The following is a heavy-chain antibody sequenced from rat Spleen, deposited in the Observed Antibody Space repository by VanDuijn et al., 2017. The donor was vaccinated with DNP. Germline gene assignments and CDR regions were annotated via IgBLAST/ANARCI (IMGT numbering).Heavy chain of an antibody. V-gene: IGHV5-7*01. J-gene: IGHJ2*01. Sequence: EVQLVESGGGLVQPGRSLTLSCAASGFTFSDYNMAWVRQAPKKGLEWVATISYTGSSTYYRDSVKGRFTISRDNAKSTLYLQMDSLRSEDTATYYCAKPDHWGQGVMVTVSS. CDR1: GFTFSDYN. CDR3: AKPDH. CDR2: ISYTGSST.